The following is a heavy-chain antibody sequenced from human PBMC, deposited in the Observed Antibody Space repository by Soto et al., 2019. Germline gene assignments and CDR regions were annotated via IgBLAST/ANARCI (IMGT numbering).Heavy chain of an antibody. CDR1: GYTFTSYD. D-gene: IGHD1-26*01. CDR3: AMTPSKIVGATSDY. J-gene: IGHJ4*02. CDR2: MNPNSGNT. V-gene: IGHV1-8*01. Sequence: QVQLVQSGAEVKKPGASVKVSCKASGYTFTSYDINWVRQATGQGLEWMGWMNPNSGNTGYAQKFQGRVTMTRNTSRSTAYMELSSLRSEDTAVYYCAMTPSKIVGATSDYWGQGTLVTVSS.